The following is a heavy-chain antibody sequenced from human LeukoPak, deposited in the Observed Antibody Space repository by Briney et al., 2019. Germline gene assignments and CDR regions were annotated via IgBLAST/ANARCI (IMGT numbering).Heavy chain of an antibody. Sequence: KFGESLKISCKGSGYSFTNYWIGWVRPMPGKGREWMAIIYPGDSDTRYSRSFEGRVTISADKSISTAYLQWSSLKASDTAMYYCARRAISGSYYADYWGQGTLVTVSS. CDR2: IYPGDSDT. D-gene: IGHD1-26*01. J-gene: IGHJ4*02. V-gene: IGHV5-51*01. CDR1: GYSFTNYW. CDR3: ARRAISGSYYADY.